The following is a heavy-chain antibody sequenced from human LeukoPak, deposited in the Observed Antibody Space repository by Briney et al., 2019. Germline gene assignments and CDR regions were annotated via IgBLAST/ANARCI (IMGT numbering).Heavy chain of an antibody. V-gene: IGHV4-39*07. Sequence: IPSETLSLTCTVSGGSIRSSYYYWGWIRQPPGKGLEWIGSIYDSGSTYYNPSLKSRVTISVDRSKNQFSLKLSSVTAADTAVYYCAREDGWNNFDYWGQGTLVTVSS. CDR3: AREDGWNNFDY. J-gene: IGHJ4*02. CDR2: IYDSGST. CDR1: GGSIRSSYYY. D-gene: IGHD1/OR15-1a*01.